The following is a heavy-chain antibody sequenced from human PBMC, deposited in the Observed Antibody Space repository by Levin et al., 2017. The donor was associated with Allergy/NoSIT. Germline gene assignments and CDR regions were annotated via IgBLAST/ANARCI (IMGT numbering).Heavy chain of an antibody. Sequence: GESLKISCAASGFTFSSYAMHWVRQAPGKGLEWVSVTSSDGSNRFYAESVRGRFTISRDNWKNILYLEMNSLRAEDTALYYCARDPSAIQGPRNYLEDWGQGTGVTVSS. CDR1: GFTFSSYA. J-gene: IGHJ4*02. CDR3: ARDPSAIQGPRNYLED. V-gene: IGHV3-30-3*01. CDR2: TSSDGSNR.